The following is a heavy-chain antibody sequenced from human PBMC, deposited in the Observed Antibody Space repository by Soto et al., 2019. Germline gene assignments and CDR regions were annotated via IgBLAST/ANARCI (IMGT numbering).Heavy chain of an antibody. CDR1: GFTVSSSQ. V-gene: IGHV3-53*01. CDR3: ARDQLYYNDISGRPLNAFDV. D-gene: IGHD3-22*01. Sequence: GGSLRLSCAASGFTVSSSQMTWVRQAPGKALEWVSVIFIGGTTYYADSVKGRFTISRDNAKNSLYLQMNSLRAEDTAVYYCARDQLYYNDISGRPLNAFDVWGQGTMVTVSS. J-gene: IGHJ3*01. CDR2: IFIGGTT.